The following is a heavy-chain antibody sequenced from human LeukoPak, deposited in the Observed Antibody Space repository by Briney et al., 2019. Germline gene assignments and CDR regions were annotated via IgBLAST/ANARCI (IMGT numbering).Heavy chain of an antibody. Sequence: PGGSLRLSCAASGFTFTSYAMSWVRQAPGKGLEWVAVISYDGSNKYYADSVKGRFTISRDNSKNTLYLQMNSLRAEDTAVYYCARNILTGYATFDYWGQGTLVTVSS. CDR3: ARNILTGYATFDY. D-gene: IGHD3-9*01. CDR2: ISYDGSNK. CDR1: GFTFTSYA. V-gene: IGHV3-30*04. J-gene: IGHJ4*02.